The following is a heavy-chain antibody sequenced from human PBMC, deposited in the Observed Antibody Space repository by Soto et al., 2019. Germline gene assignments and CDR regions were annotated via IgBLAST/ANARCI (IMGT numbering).Heavy chain of an antibody. CDR1: GDSMSSGAYY. CDR2: FYHRGNT. Sequence: SETLSLTCTVSGDSMSSGAYYWNWVRQLPGKGLEWIAYFYHRGNTYYNPSLKSRITILVDTSRNQFSLKLRSVTPADTAVYYCATTYSGYCDNLGQAALVAASS. CDR3: ATTYSGYCDN. D-gene: IGHD3-22*01. V-gene: IGHV4-31*03. J-gene: IGHJ4*02.